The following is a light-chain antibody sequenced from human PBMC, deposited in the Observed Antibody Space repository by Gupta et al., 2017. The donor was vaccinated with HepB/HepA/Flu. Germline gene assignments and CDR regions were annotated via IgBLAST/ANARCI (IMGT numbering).Light chain of an antibody. CDR3: QNWGTGIQV. Sequence: QPVVTQSPSASASLGAPVTLTCTLHSGHSTYAIAWHQQKPDKGPQYLMKVNSEGSHHKGDGIPDLFSGSSSGAARYLTIARLQAEDDAYYYCQNWGTGIQVFGGGTKLTVL. CDR2: VNSEGSH. CDR1: SGHSTYA. J-gene: IGLJ3*02. V-gene: IGLV4-69*01.